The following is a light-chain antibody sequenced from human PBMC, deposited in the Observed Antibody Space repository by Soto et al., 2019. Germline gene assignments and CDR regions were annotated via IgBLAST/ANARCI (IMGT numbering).Light chain of an antibody. CDR1: QGVSGTY. CDR2: GAS. J-gene: IGKJ2*01. Sequence: DIVLTQSPGTLSLSPGERATLSCRASQGVSGTYLAWYKQKPGQAPRVLIYGASIRAAGIPDRFSVSGSGTDFTLTINRLEPEDVVVYYCQLYCSSRRYTCGQGTKLEIK. CDR3: QLYCSSRRYT. V-gene: IGKV3-20*01.